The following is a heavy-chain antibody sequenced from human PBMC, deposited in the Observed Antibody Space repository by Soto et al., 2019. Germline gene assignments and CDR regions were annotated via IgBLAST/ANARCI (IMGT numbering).Heavy chain of an antibody. CDR2: ILPIFGTA. CDR1: GDTFSSYA. J-gene: IGHJ4*02. D-gene: IGHD5-12*01. V-gene: IGHV1-69*12. Sequence: QVQLVQSGAEVKKPGSSVKVSCKASGDTFSSYAISWVRQAPGQGLEWMGGILPIFGTANYAKKFQGRVKITADESTSTAYMELSSLRSEETAVYYCARGDGYINFDYWVQGTLVTVSS. CDR3: ARGDGYINFDY.